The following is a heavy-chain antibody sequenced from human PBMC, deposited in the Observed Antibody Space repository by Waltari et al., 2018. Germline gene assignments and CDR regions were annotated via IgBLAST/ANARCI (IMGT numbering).Heavy chain of an antibody. D-gene: IGHD5-12*01. CDR1: GFTFSSYA. CDR2: IYSGGST. Sequence: EVQLLESGGGLVQPGGSLRLSCAASGFTFSSYAMSWVRQAPGKGLEWVSVIYSGGSTYYADAVKGRFNISRDNSKNTLYLQMNSLRAEDTAVYYCANLVGSGYDQSGPTDYWGQGTLVTVSS. J-gene: IGHJ4*02. CDR3: ANLVGSGYDQSGPTDY. V-gene: IGHV3-23*03.